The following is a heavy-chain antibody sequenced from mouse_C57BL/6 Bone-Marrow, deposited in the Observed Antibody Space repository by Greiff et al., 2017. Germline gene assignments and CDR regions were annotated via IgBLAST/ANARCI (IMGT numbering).Heavy chain of an antibody. Sequence: VQLQQSGAELVKPGASVKLSCKASGYTFTSYWMHWVKQRPGQGLEWIGMIHPNSGSTNYNEKFQSKATLTVDKSSSTAYMQLSSLTSEDAAVYYCARGATAPGDFDYWGQGTTLTVSS. CDR1: GYTFTSYW. J-gene: IGHJ2*01. CDR2: IHPNSGST. V-gene: IGHV1-64*01. D-gene: IGHD1-2*01. CDR3: ARGATAPGDFDY.